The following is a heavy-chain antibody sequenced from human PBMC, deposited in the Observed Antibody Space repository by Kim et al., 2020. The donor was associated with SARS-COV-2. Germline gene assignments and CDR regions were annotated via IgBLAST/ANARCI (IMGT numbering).Heavy chain of an antibody. J-gene: IGHJ5*02. CDR2: ST. V-gene: IGHV4-59*09. CDR3: ARGMGRTFDP. Sequence: STNYNPSHKSRVTISVDTSKNQFSLKLSSVTAADTAVYYCARGMGRTFDPWGQGTLVTVSS.